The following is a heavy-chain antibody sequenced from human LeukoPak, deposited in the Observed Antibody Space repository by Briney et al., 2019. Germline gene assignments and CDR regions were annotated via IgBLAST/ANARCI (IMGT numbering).Heavy chain of an antibody. CDR2: IRYDGSNK. CDR1: GFTFSSYG. Sequence: PGGSLRLSCAASGFTFSSYGMHWVRQAPGKGLEWVAVIRYDGSNKYYADSVKGRFTISRDNSKNTLYLQMNSLRAEDTAVYYCAKDGNTYYYDSSGYYPKYYYMDVWGKGTTVTISS. J-gene: IGHJ6*03. D-gene: IGHD3-22*01. V-gene: IGHV3-30*02. CDR3: AKDGNTYYYDSSGYYPKYYYMDV.